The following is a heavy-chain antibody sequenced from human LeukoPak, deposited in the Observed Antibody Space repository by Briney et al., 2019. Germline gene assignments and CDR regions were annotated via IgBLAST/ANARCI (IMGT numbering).Heavy chain of an antibody. J-gene: IGHJ4*02. CDR3: TTKGYSGYDLGIIDY. CDR2: IKSKTDGGTT. Sequence: GGSLRLSCAASGFTFSNAWMSWVRQAPGKGLEWVGRIKSKTDGGTTDYAAPVKGRFTISRDDSKNTLYLQMNGLKTEDTAVYYCTTKGYSGYDLGIIDYWGQGTLVTVSS. V-gene: IGHV3-15*01. D-gene: IGHD5-12*01. CDR1: GFTFSNAW.